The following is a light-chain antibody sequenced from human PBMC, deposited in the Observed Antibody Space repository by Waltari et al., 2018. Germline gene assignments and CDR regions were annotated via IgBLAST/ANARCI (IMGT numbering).Light chain of an antibody. CDR3: QQYYSNPWT. V-gene: IGKV4-1*01. J-gene: IGKJ1*01. CDR1: QSVLYSSHNMNY. CDR2: WAF. Sequence: DIVMTQSPDSLAVSLGERATINCKSSQSVLYSSHNMNYFACYQQKSGQLPKLLIYWAFTRESGVPDRFSGSGSGTDFTLTISSLQSEDAAVYYCQQYYSNPWTFGQGTKVQI.